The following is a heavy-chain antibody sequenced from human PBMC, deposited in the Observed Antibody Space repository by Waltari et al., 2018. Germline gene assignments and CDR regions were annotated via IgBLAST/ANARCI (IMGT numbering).Heavy chain of an antibody. Sequence: QLQLQQSGPGLVKPSQTLSLAYSLSGASISGRYYWNWVRQTAGEGLEWLGYIYSSGSTKYNPSLQSRATISIVNKTQFSLKLAAVTAADTAVYYCARSDVVVAPARNNYYFPMEVWGQGTTVTVSS. CDR1: GASISGRYY. CDR3: ARSDVVVAPARNNYYFPMEV. J-gene: IGHJ6*03. V-gene: IGHV4-61*09. D-gene: IGHD2-21*01. CDR2: IYSSGST.